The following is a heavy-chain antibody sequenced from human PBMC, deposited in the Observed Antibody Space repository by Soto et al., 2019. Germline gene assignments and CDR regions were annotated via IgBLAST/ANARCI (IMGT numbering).Heavy chain of an antibody. D-gene: IGHD2-2*01. V-gene: IGHV3-48*01. CDR1: GFTFSTSN. CDR3: ARDQDYAFDY. J-gene: IGHJ4*02. Sequence: EVQLVESGGGLVQPGGSLRLSCAASGFTFSTSNMNWVRQAPGKGLEWVSYIRSSTSTIHYADSVKGRFTISTDNAKNSLYLQMNGLRAEDTAVYYCARDQDYAFDYWGQGTLVTVSS. CDR2: IRSSTSTI.